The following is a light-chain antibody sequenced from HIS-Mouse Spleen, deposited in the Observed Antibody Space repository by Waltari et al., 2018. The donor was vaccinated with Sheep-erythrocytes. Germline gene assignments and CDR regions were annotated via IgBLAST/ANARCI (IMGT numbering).Light chain of an antibody. J-gene: IGLJ1*01. Sequence: QSALTQPPSASGSPGQSVTFSCTGPSSDVGGYNYVSWYQQHPGKAPKLMIYEVSKRPSGVPDLFSGSKSGNTASLTVSGLQAEDEADYYCSSYAGSNNYVFGTGTKVTVL. CDR1: SSDVGGYNY. CDR2: EVS. V-gene: IGLV2-8*01. CDR3: SSYAGSNNYV.